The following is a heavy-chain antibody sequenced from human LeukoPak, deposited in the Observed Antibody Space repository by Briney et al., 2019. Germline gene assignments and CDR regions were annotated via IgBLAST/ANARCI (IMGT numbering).Heavy chain of an antibody. CDR2: ISSSGSTI. CDR3: ASLTTIVGATTRGTFDY. J-gene: IGHJ4*02. V-gene: IGHV3-11*04. D-gene: IGHD1-26*01. Sequence: PGGSLRLSCAASGFTFSDYYMSWIRQAPGKGLEWVSYISSSGSTIYYADSVKGRFTISRDNAKNSLYLQMNSLRAEDTAVYYCASLTTIVGATTRGTFDYWGQGTLVTVSS. CDR1: GFTFSDYY.